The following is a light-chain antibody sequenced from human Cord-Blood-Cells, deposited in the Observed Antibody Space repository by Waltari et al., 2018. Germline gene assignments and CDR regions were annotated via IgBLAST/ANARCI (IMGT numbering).Light chain of an antibody. CDR2: KAS. J-gene: IGKJ5*01. CDR1: QSISSW. V-gene: IGKV1-5*03. Sequence: DIQMTQSPSTLSASVGDSVTITCRASQSISSWLAWYQQKPGKAPKLLIYKASSIESGVPSRFSGSGSGTEFTLTISSLQPDDFATYYCQQYNSYSITFGQGTLLEIK. CDR3: QQYNSYSIT.